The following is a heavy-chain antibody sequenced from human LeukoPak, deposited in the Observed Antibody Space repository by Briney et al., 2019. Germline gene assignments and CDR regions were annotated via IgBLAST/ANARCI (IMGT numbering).Heavy chain of an antibody. CDR2: ISAYNGNT. CDR1: GYTFTIYG. Sequence: ASVKVSYKASGYTFTIYGISWVRQAPGQGLEWMGWISAYNGNTNYAQKLQGRVTMTTDTSTSTAYMELRSLRSDDTAVYYCARDLDGSYYFDYWGQGTLVTVSS. J-gene: IGHJ4*02. CDR3: ARDLDGSYYFDY. D-gene: IGHD1-26*01. V-gene: IGHV1-18*01.